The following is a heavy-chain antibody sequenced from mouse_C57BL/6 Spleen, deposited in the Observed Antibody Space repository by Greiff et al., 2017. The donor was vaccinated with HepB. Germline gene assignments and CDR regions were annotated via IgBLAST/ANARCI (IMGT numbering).Heavy chain of an antibody. D-gene: IGHD1-1*01. CDR3: ARGGTTGVGVY. Sequence: EVQLMESGGDLVKPGGSLKLSCAASGFTFSSYGMSWVRQTPDKRLEWVATISSGGSYTYYPDSVKGRFTISRDNAKNTLYLQMSSLKSEDTAMYYCARGGTTGVGVYWGQGTTLTVSS. CDR2: ISSGGSYT. V-gene: IGHV5-6*01. CDR1: GFTFSSYG. J-gene: IGHJ2*01.